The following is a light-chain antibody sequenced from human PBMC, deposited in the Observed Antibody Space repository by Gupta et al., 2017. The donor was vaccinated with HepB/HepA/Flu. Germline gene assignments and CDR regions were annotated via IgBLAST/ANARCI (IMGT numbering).Light chain of an antibody. CDR3: VLDMGSGIWV. V-gene: IGLV8-61*01. CDR1: SGSVSTSYY. Sequence: QTVVTQEPSFSVSPGGTVTLPSGLGSGSVSTSYYPSWYQQTPGQPPRTIIYSTNTRSSGVPDRFSGSIRGNKAALTITGAQADDESDYYGVLDMGSGIWVFGGGTKLTVL. J-gene: IGLJ3*02. CDR2: STN.